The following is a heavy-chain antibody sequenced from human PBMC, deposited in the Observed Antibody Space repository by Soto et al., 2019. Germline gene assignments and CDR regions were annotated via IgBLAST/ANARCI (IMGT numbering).Heavy chain of an antibody. CDR2: IYYSGST. Sequence: SETLSLTCTVSGGSISSGDYYWSWIRQPPGKGQEWIGYIYYSGSTYYNPSLKSRVTISVDTSKNQFSLKLSSVTAAVTAVYYCARGRDYYGSPGDYWGQGTLVTSPQ. D-gene: IGHD3-10*01. V-gene: IGHV4-30-4*01. J-gene: IGHJ4*02. CDR3: ARGRDYYGSPGDY. CDR1: GGSISSGDYY.